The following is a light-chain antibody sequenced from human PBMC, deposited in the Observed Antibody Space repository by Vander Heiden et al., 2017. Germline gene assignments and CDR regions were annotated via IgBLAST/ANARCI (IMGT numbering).Light chain of an antibody. CDR2: DAS. CDR3: QQRSNWPLT. CDR1: QSVSNF. J-gene: IGKJ1*01. V-gene: IGKV3-11*01. Sequence: LPHSPSPLAFVPGERATPSRRASQSVSNFLAWHQQKPGQAPRLLIDDASNRATGIPARFSGSGSGTVFTPTISSLEPEDFAVYYCQQRSNWPLTFGQGTKVEIK.